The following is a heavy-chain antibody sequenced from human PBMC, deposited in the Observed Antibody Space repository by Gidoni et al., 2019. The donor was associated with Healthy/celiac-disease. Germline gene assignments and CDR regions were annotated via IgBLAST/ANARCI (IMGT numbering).Heavy chain of an antibody. CDR2: IYYSGST. D-gene: IGHD3-22*01. V-gene: IGHV4-59*01. Sequence: QVQLQESGPGLVKPSETLSLPCTVSGGSISSYYWSWIRQPPGKGLEWIGYIYYSGSTNYNPSLKSRVTISVDTSKNQFSLKLSSVTAADTAVYYCARKTYYYDSSGYYDPNFDYWGQGTLVTVSS. J-gene: IGHJ4*02. CDR1: GGSISSYY. CDR3: ARKTYYYDSSGYYDPNFDY.